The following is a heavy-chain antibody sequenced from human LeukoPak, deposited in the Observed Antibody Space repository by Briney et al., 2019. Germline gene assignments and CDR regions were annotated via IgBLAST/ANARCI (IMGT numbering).Heavy chain of an antibody. Sequence: PSETLSLTCAVYGGSFSGYYWSWIRQPPGKGLEWIGEINHSGSTNYNPSLESRVTISVDTSKNQFSLKLSSVTAADTAVYYCARVHPFRYCSSTSCPGAWFDPWGQGTLVTVSS. J-gene: IGHJ5*02. CDR3: ARVHPFRYCSSTSCPGAWFDP. D-gene: IGHD2-2*01. CDR1: GGSFSGYY. CDR2: INHSGST. V-gene: IGHV4-34*01.